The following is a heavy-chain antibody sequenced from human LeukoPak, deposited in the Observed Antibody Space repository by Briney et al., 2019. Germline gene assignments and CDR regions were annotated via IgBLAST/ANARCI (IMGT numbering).Heavy chain of an antibody. CDR2: IYSGGST. Sequence: GGSLRLSCAASGFSVSSNYMSWVRQAPGKGLEWVSVIYSGGSTYYADSVKGRFTISRDNAKNSLYLQMNSLRAEDTAVYYCAIVVVITPSRDAFDIWGQGTMVTVSS. CDR1: GFSVSSNY. V-gene: IGHV3-66*01. J-gene: IGHJ3*02. D-gene: IGHD3-22*01. CDR3: AIVVVITPSRDAFDI.